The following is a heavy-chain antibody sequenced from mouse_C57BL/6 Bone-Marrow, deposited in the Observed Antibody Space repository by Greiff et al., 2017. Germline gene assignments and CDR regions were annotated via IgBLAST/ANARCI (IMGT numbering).Heavy chain of an antibody. CDR1: GYTFTSYW. CDR2: IYPGSGST. CDR3: ARAYDGYSEGYFDV. Sequence: QVQLQQSGAELVKPGASVKMSCKASGYTFTSYWITWVKQRPGQGLEWIGDIYPGSGSTNYNEKFKSKATLTVDTSSSTAYMQLSSLASEDSAVYYCARAYDGYSEGYFDVWGTGTTVTVSS. D-gene: IGHD2-3*01. V-gene: IGHV1-55*01. J-gene: IGHJ1*03.